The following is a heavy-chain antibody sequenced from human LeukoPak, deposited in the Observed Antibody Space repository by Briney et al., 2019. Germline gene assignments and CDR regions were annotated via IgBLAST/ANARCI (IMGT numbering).Heavy chain of an antibody. CDR2: INTKTGNP. J-gene: IGHJ4*02. V-gene: IGHV7-4-1*04. CDR1: GYTFNDYT. CDR3: ARDHDFLSGHSRRDFDY. D-gene: IGHD3-3*01. Sequence: ASVKVSCKASGYTFNDYTMNWVRQAPGQGLEWVGWINTKTGNPTYAQGFTGRFVFSLDTSVSVAYLQINGLGADDTAMYYCARDHDFLSGHSRRDFDYWGQGTLVTVSS.